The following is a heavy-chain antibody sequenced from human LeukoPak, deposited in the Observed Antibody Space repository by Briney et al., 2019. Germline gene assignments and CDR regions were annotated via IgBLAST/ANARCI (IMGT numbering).Heavy chain of an antibody. CDR2: INHSGST. CDR1: GGSFSGYY. D-gene: IGHD6-13*01. V-gene: IGHV4-34*01. Sequence: SETLSLTCAVYGGSFSGYYWSWIRQPPGKGLEWIGEINHSGSTNYNPSLKSRVTISVDTSKNQFSLKLSSVTAADTAVYYCARAAAGSVPYPYYFDYWGQGTLVTVSS. CDR3: ARAAAGSVPYPYYFDY. J-gene: IGHJ4*02.